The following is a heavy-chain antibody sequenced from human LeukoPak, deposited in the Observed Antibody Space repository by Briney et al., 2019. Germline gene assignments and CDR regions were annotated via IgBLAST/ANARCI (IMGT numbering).Heavy chain of an antibody. CDR2: ISGSGGST. Sequence: GGSLRLSCAASGFTFSSYAMSWVRQAPGKGLEWVSAISGSGGSTYYADSVKGRFTISRDNSKNTLYLQVNSLRAEDTAVYYCAEAPHNVVVTAILRFDYWGQGTLVTVSS. D-gene: IGHD2-21*02. V-gene: IGHV3-23*01. CDR1: GFTFSSYA. J-gene: IGHJ4*02. CDR3: AEAPHNVVVTAILRFDY.